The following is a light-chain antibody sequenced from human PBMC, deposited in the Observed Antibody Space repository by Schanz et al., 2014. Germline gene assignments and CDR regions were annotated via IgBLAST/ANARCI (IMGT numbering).Light chain of an antibody. Sequence: QSALTQPRSVSGSPGQSVTISCTGTSSDVGGYDYVSWYQQHPGKAPKFMIYDVSKRPSGVPDRFSGSKSGNTASLTISGLQAEDEADYYCCSYAGSNANGVFGGGTQLTVL. J-gene: IGLJ3*02. CDR3: CSYAGSNANGV. CDR2: DVS. CDR1: SSDVGGYDY. V-gene: IGLV2-11*01.